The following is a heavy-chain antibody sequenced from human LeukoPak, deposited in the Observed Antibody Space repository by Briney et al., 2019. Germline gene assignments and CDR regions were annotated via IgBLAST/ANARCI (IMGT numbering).Heavy chain of an antibody. D-gene: IGHD5-24*01. CDR1: GSTFSSYG. V-gene: IGHV3-33*01. Sequence: SGGSLRLSCAASGSTFSSYGMHWVRQAPGKGLEWVAVIWFDASNKYYADSVKGRFTISRDNSKNTLYLQMNSLRAEDTAVYYCARDFDGYNPDYWGQGTLVTVSS. J-gene: IGHJ4*02. CDR3: ARDFDGYNPDY. CDR2: IWFDASNK.